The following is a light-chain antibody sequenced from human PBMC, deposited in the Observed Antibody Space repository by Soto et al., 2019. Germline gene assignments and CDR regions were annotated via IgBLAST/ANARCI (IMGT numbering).Light chain of an antibody. CDR3: SSFTSINTVV. V-gene: IGLV2-14*03. CDR1: RSDVGSYNY. J-gene: IGLJ3*02. Sequence: QSVLTQPASVSGSPGQSITISCTGTRSDVGSYNYVSWYQQHPGKVPKLMIYDVTNRPSGVSNRFSGSKSGNTASLTVSGLQAEDEADYYCSSFTSINTVVFGGGTKVTVL. CDR2: DVT.